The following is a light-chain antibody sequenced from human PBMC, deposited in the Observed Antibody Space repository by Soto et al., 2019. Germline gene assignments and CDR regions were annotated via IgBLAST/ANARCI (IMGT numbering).Light chain of an antibody. CDR3: MQGTNWPRLT. J-gene: IGKJ4*01. CDR2: KVS. V-gene: IGKV2-30*01. CDR1: QSLVYSDGNTY. Sequence: DVVMTQSPLSLPVTLGQPASISCRSSQSLVYSDGNTYLNWFHQRPGQSPRSLIYKVSNRDSGAPDRFSGSRSGTDFTLKISRVEAEDVGVYYFMQGTNWPRLTFGGGTKVEIK.